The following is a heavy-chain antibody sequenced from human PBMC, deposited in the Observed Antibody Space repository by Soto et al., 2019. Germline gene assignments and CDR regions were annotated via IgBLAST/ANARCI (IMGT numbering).Heavy chain of an antibody. CDR1: GGSFSGYY. CDR2: INHSGST. V-gene: IGHV4-34*01. D-gene: IGHD3-3*01. CDR3: ARGSVGITIFGVVILWFDP. J-gene: IGHJ5*02. Sequence: QVQLQQWGAGLLKPSETLSLTCAVYGGSFSGYYWSWIRQPPGKGLEWIGEINHSGSTNYNPSLKNRVTISVDKSKNQFSLKLSSVTAADTAVYYCARGSVGITIFGVVILWFDPWGQGTLVTVSS.